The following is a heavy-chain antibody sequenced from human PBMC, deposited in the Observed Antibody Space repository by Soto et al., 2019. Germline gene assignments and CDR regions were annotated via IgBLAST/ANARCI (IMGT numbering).Heavy chain of an antibody. CDR2: INPSSGST. Sequence: QVQLVQSGAEVKKPGASVKVSCKASGYTFTSYYMHWVRQAPGQGLEWMGLINPSSGSTSYAQKFQGRVTMTRDTSTSTVYMELSSLRSEDTAVYYCAREFEDYYDSSGYYGYWGQGTLVTVSS. J-gene: IGHJ4*02. CDR1: GYTFTSYY. V-gene: IGHV1-46*01. D-gene: IGHD3-22*01. CDR3: AREFEDYYDSSGYYGY.